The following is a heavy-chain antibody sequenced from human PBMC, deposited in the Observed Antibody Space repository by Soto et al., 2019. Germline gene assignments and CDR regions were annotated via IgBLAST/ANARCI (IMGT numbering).Heavy chain of an antibody. CDR2: IKSKTDGGTT. J-gene: IGHJ4*02. D-gene: IGHD3-10*01. Sequence: GWSLGLSCASSVFIFINAWMTWVRQAPGKGLEWLARIKSKTDGGTTDYAAPVKGRFIISRDDSKNTLYLQMNSLKTEDTAVYYCVTHTLGVIWGQGTLVTVSS. V-gene: IGHV3-15*01. CDR1: VFIFINAW. CDR3: VTHTLGVI.